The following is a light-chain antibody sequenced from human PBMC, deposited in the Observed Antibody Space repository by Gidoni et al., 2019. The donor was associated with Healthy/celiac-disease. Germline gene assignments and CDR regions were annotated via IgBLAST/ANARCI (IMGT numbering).Light chain of an antibody. V-gene: IGKV3-11*01. CDR2: DAS. J-gene: IGKJ4*01. CDR1: QSVSSY. Sequence: EIVLTQSPATLSLSPVERATLSCRASQSVSSYLAWYQQKPGQAPRLLIYDASNRATGIPARFSGSGSGTDFTLTISSLEPEDFAVYYCQQRSNWPPLTFXGXTKVXIK. CDR3: QQRSNWPPLT.